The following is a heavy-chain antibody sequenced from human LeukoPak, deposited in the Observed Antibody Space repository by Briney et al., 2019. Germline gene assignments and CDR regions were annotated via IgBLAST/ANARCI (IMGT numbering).Heavy chain of an antibody. CDR1: GFPFSSYG. Sequence: QPGGSLRLSCAASGFPFSSYGMHWVRQAPGKGLEWVAVIWYGGSNKYYADSVKGRFTISRDNSKNTLYLQMNSLRAEDTAVYYCATLEVAAAGTSMDVWGKGTTVTVSS. D-gene: IGHD6-13*01. CDR2: IWYGGSNK. V-gene: IGHV3-33*08. CDR3: ATLEVAAAGTSMDV. J-gene: IGHJ6*03.